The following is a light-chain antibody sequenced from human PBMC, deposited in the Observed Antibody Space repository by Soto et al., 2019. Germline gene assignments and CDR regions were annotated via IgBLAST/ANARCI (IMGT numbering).Light chain of an antibody. CDR2: DSS. CDR1: QILNGGS. V-gene: IGKV3-20*01. Sequence: EIVLTQSPGTLSLSPGDRAALSCRTTQILNGGSLAWYQVKPGQAPRLLMYDSSIRAAGVPNRFSGSGSGTYFTLTISRLETEDFAVYYCQLYGSSQELTFGGGTKVEIK. CDR3: QLYGSSQELT. J-gene: IGKJ4*01.